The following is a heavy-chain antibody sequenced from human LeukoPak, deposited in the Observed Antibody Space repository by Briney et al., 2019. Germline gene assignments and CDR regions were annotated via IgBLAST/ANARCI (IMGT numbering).Heavy chain of an antibody. CDR2: IIPIFGTA. V-gene: IGHV1-69*05. CDR1: GGTFSSYA. D-gene: IGHD5-18*01. J-gene: IGHJ4*02. CDR3: ARSIWSGYSYGSFDY. Sequence: GASVKVSYKASGGTFSSYAISWVRQAPGQGLEWMGGIIPIFGTANYAQKFQGRVTITTDESTSTAYMELSSLRSEDTAVYYCARSIWSGYSYGSFDYWGQGTLVTVSS.